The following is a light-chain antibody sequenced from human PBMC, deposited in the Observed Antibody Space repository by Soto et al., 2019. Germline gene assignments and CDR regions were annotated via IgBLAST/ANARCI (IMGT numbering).Light chain of an antibody. CDR1: QGISSD. Sequence: DIQMTQSPSTLSASVGDRVTITCRASQGISSDLAWYQQNPGKAPKLLIYAASTLQNGVPSTFSGSGSGTEFTLTISSLQPDDFATYYCQHHWTFGQGTKVDIK. V-gene: IGKV1-9*01. J-gene: IGKJ1*01. CDR3: QHHWT. CDR2: AAS.